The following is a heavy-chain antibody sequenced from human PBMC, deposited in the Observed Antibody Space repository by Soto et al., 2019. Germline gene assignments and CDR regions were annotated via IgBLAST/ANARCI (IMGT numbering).Heavy chain of an antibody. V-gene: IGHV3-33*01. CDR1: GFTFSSFG. CDR3: ARDASYYSLWSGYYPSRYGMDV. D-gene: IGHD3-3*01. Sequence: QVQVVESGGGVVQPGRSLRLSCAASGFTFSSFGMHWVRQAPGKGLEWVSLIWYDGSKKSYGDSVKGRFTISRDTSRNTVSLQMNSLRADDTAVYYCARDASYYSLWSGYYPSRYGMDVWGQGTTVTVSS. J-gene: IGHJ6*02. CDR2: IWYDGSKK.